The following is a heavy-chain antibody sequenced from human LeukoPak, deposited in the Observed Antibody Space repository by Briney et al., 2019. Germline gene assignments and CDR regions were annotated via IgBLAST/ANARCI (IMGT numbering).Heavy chain of an antibody. D-gene: IGHD6-19*01. V-gene: IGHV3-9*03. CDR1: GFTFDDYA. Sequence: PGGYLRLSCAASGFTFDDYAMHWVRPAPGKGLEWVSGISWNSGSIGYAVSVKGRFTISRDNAKTSLYLQMRSLGAEVMGVNYCAKEEGIAVAGGFDYWGQGTLVTVSS. CDR3: AKEEGIAVAGGFDY. J-gene: IGHJ4*02. CDR2: ISWNSGSI.